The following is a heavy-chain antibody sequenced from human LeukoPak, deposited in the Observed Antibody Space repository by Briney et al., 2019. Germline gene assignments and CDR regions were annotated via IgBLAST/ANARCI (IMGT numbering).Heavy chain of an antibody. J-gene: IGHJ4*02. CDR2: IRYGGSHK. CDR1: GFTFSSSG. CDR3: AKEASRGSSFAYTPIEKPYYLDY. V-gene: IGHV3-30*02. Sequence: EGSLRLSCAASGFTFSSSGMHWVRQAPGKGLEWVAFIRYGGSHKYYADSVKGRFTISRDNSKNTLFLQMNSLRAEDTAVYYCAKEASRGSSFAYTPIEKPYYLDYWGQGTLVTVSS. D-gene: IGHD5-18*01.